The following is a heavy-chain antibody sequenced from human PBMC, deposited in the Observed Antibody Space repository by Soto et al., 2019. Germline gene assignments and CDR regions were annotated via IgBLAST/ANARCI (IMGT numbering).Heavy chain of an antibody. CDR3: ARITGTTGYYYGMDV. V-gene: IGHV4-59*08. Sequence: SETLSLTCTVSGGSISSYYWSWIRQPPGMGLEWIGYIYYSGSTNYNPSLKSRVTISVDTSKNQFSLKLSSVTAADTAVYYCARITGTTGYYYGMDVWGQGTTVTVSS. J-gene: IGHJ6*02. CDR2: IYYSGST. CDR1: GGSISSYY. D-gene: IGHD1-7*01.